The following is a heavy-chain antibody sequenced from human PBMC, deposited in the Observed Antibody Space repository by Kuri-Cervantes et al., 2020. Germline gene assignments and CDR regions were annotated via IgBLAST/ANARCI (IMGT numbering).Heavy chain of an antibody. Sequence: GGSLRLSCAAPGFTFSSYWMSWVRQAPGKGLEWVSYISSSGSTIYYADSVKGRFTISRDNAKNSLYLQINSLRAEDTAVYYCARGLGLSWWYLDYWGQGTLVTVSS. CDR2: ISSSGSTI. D-gene: IGHD2-15*01. V-gene: IGHV3-48*04. CDR1: GFTFSSYW. CDR3: ARGLGLSWWYLDY. J-gene: IGHJ4*02.